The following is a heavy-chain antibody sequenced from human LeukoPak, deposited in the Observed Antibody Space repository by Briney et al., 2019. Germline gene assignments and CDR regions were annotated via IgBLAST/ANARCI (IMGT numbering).Heavy chain of an antibody. J-gene: IGHJ5*02. Sequence: GSLRLSCAASGFTFRSYAMSWVRQAPGKGLEWVSAISGSGGSTYYADSVKGRFTISRDNSKNTLYLQMNSLRAEDTAVYYCAKDRLQYCSGGSCYSGWFDPWGQGTLVTVSS. CDR2: ISGSGGST. CDR3: AKDRLQYCSGGSCYSGWFDP. CDR1: GFTFRSYA. V-gene: IGHV3-23*01. D-gene: IGHD2-15*01.